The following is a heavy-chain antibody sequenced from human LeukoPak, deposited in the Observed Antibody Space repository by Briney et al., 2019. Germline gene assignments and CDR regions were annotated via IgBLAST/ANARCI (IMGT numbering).Heavy chain of an antibody. CDR2: IQYDGSNK. Sequence: PGGSLRLSCAASGFTFSSYGMHWVRQAPGKGLEWVTFIQYDGSNKYYADSVKGRFTISRDNSKNTLYLQMNSLRAEDTAVYYCAKDWGEYFDYVWGSFTSFDFWGQGTLVTVSS. D-gene: IGHD3-16*01. CDR1: GFTFSSYG. CDR3: AKDWGEYFDYVWGSFTSFDF. V-gene: IGHV3-30*02. J-gene: IGHJ4*02.